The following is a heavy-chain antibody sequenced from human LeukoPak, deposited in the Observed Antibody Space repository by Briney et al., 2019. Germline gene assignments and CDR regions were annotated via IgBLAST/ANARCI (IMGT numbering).Heavy chain of an antibody. CDR1: GYTFTGYY. D-gene: IGHD5-12*01. CDR3: ARGNVATIRAYNWFDP. CDR2: INPNSGGT. V-gene: IGHV1-2*04. Sequence: ASVKVSCKASGYTFTGYYMHWVRQAPGQGLEWMGWINPNSGGTNYAQKFRGWVTMTRDTSISTAYMELSRLRSDDTAVYYCARGNVATIRAYNWFDPWGQGTLVTVSS. J-gene: IGHJ5*02.